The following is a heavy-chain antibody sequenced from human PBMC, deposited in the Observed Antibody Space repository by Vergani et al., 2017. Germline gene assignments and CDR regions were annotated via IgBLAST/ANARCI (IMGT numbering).Heavy chain of an antibody. CDR2: IIPILGIA. D-gene: IGHD1-26*01. Sequence: QVQLVQSGAEVKKPGSSVKVSCKASGGTFSSYAISWVRQAPGQGLEWMGRIIPILGIANYAQKLQGRVTMTTDTSTSTAYMELRSLRSDDTAVYYCARDLGPIVGATKDDYWGQGTLVTVSS. CDR1: GGTFSSYA. J-gene: IGHJ4*02. CDR3: ARDLGPIVGATKDDY. V-gene: IGHV1-69*04.